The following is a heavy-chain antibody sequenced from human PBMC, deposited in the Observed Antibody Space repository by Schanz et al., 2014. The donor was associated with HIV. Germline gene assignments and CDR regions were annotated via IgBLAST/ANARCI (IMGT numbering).Heavy chain of an antibody. CDR2: MWYDESHK. Sequence: QVQLVESGGGLVKPGGSLRLSCAASGFTFSSYGMHWVRQAPGKGREWVAAMWYDESHKGYADSVKGRFTISRDNSKNTLYLEMNSLRPEDTAVYYCAREYYSRNWNWFDPWGQGTLVTVSS. D-gene: IGHD6-13*01. CDR3: AREYYSRNWNWFDP. V-gene: IGHV3-33*08. CDR1: GFTFSSYG. J-gene: IGHJ5*02.